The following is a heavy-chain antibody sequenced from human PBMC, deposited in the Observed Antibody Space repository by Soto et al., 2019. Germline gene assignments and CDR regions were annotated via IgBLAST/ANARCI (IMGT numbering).Heavy chain of an antibody. Sequence: QVQLVQSGAEVKKPGASVKVSCKASGYTFTGYYMHWVRQAPGQGLEWMGWINPNSGGTNYAQKFQGWVTMTRDTSISTAYMELSRLRSDDTAVYSCARNYGDYDAYFQHWGQGTLVTVSS. D-gene: IGHD4-17*01. CDR3: ARNYGDYDAYFQH. CDR2: INPNSGGT. J-gene: IGHJ1*01. CDR1: GYTFTGYY. V-gene: IGHV1-2*04.